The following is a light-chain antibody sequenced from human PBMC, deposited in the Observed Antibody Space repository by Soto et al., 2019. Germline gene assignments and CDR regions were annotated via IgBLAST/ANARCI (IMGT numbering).Light chain of an antibody. Sequence: DIQMTQSPSTLSASVGDRVTITCRASQSISSWLAWYQQKPGKAPKLLIYMASSLGSGVPSRFSGSGSGTEFTLTISSLQPDDFATYYCQQYNSFWTFGQGTKVEIK. CDR1: QSISSW. CDR2: MAS. V-gene: IGKV1-5*03. J-gene: IGKJ1*01. CDR3: QQYNSFWT.